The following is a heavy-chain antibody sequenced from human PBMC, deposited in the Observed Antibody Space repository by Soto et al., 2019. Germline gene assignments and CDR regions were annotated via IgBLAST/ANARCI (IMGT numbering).Heavy chain of an antibody. J-gene: IGHJ4*02. CDR3: ARALKRTRSQYVPYYFDY. CDR2: IIPILGIA. CDR1: GGTFSSYT. Sequence: QVQLVQSGAEVKKPGSSVKVSCKASGGTFSSYTISWVRQAPGQGLEWMGRIIPILGIANYAQKFQGRVTITAEKSTSTAYRELSSLRSGDTPVYYCARALKRTRSQYVPYYFDYCGQRTPVTIAA. V-gene: IGHV1-69*02. D-gene: IGHD2-2*01.